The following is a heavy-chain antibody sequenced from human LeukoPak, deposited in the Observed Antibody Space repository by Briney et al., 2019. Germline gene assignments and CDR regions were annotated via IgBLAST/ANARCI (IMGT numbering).Heavy chain of an antibody. Sequence: SETLSLTCTVPGGSISPYYWSWIRQPPGKGLEWIGCISHKGSTNYNPSLRSRVTIFMDTSKSQVSLKLSSVAAADTAVYYCARPRNGGLDDSNFDLWGRGTLVTVSS. D-gene: IGHD2-8*01. CDR1: GGSISPYY. J-gene: IGHJ2*01. CDR2: ISHKGST. V-gene: IGHV4-59*01. CDR3: ARPRNGGLDDSNFDL.